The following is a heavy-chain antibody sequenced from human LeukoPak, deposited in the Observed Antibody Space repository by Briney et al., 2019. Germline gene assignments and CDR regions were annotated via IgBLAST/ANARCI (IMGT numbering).Heavy chain of an antibody. D-gene: IGHD1-26*01. J-gene: IGHJ4*02. CDR2: ISGSGDTT. CDR1: GFTFSSYA. Sequence: GGSLRLSCAAPGFTFSSYAMNWVRQAPGKGLEWVSFISGSGDTTYYADSVKGRFTISRDSSKNTLYLQMNSLRAEDTAVYYCAKSRGESRGASNYWGQGTLVTVSS. V-gene: IGHV3-23*01. CDR3: AKSRGESRGASNY.